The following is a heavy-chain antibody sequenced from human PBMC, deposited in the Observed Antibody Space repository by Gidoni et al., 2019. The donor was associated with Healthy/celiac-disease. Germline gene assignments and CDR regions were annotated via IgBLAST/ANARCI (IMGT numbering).Heavy chain of an antibody. CDR2: IHPSGGST. V-gene: IGHV1-46*01. J-gene: IGHJ6*02. CDR3: ARDDPSNILRFVEWLPPGPGMDV. D-gene: IGHD3-3*01. CDR1: GYTFTSYY. Sequence: QVQLVQSGAEVKKPGASVKVSCKAYGYTFTSYYMNWVRQAPGQGLEWMGIIHPSGGSTSYAQKFQGRVTMTRDTSTSTVYMELSSLRSEDTAVYYCARDDPSNILRFVEWLPPGPGMDVWGQGTTVTISS.